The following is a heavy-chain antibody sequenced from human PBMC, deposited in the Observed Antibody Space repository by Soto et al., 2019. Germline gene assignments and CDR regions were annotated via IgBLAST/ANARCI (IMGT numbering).Heavy chain of an antibody. D-gene: IGHD3-3*01. CDR2: INHSGST. CDR1: GGSFSGYY. CDR3: ARGGFWSGYYTALPYYYYMDV. Sequence: SETLSLTCAVYGGSFSGYYWSWIRQPPGKGLEWIGEINHSGSTNYNPSLKSRVTISVDTSKNQFSLKLSSVTAADTAAYYCARGGFWSGYYTALPYYYYMDVWGKGTTVTVSS. J-gene: IGHJ6*03. V-gene: IGHV4-34*01.